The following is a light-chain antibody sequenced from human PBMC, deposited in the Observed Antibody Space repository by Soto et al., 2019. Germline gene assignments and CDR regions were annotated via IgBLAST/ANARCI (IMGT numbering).Light chain of an antibody. CDR1: QSLLHSNGYNY. V-gene: IGKV2-28*01. Sequence: DLVMTQSPLSLPVTPGEPASISCRSSQSLLHSNGYNYLDWYLQKPGQSPQLLIYLGSNRASGVPDRFSSSGSGTNFTLKISRVEAEDVGVYCCMQALQTSWTFGQGTKLEIK. CDR2: LGS. CDR3: MQALQTSWT. J-gene: IGKJ2*02.